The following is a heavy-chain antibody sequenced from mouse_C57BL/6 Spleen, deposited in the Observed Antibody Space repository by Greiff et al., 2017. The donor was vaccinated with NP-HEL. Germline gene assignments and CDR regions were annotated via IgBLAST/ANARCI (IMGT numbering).Heavy chain of an antibody. J-gene: IGHJ2*01. D-gene: IGHD1-2*01. V-gene: IGHV5-4*01. Sequence: EVKLMESGGGLVKPGGSLKLSCAASGFTFSSYAMSWVRQTPEKRLEWVATISDGGSYTYYPDNVKGRFTISRDNAKNNLYLQMSHLKSEDTAMYYCAREATQGFDYWGQGTTLTVSS. CDR1: GFTFSSYA. CDR2: ISDGGSYT. CDR3: AREATQGFDY.